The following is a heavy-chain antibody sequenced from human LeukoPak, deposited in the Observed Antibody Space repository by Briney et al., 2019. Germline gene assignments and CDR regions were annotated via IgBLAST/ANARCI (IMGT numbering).Heavy chain of an antibody. J-gene: IGHJ5*02. CDR1: GYSFTSYW. V-gene: IGHV5-51*01. Sequence: GESLKISCKGSGYSFTSYWIGWVRQMPGKGLEWMGIIYPGDSDTRYSPSFQGQVTISADKSISTAYLQWSSLKASDTAMYYCARLESVGLRYFDWKVGFDPWGQGTLVTVSS. CDR3: ARLESVGLRYFDWKVGFDP. CDR2: IYPGDSDT. D-gene: IGHD3-9*01.